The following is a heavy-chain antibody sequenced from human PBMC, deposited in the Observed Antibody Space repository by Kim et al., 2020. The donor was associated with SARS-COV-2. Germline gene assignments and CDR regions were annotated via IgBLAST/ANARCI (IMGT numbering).Heavy chain of an antibody. CDR2: ISSSSKNI. CDR3: ARDLGLRMGELSLDY. V-gene: IGHV3-48*02. J-gene: IGHJ4*02. CDR1: GFTFNTYG. Sequence: GGSLRLSCAASGFTFNTYGMIWVRRAPGKGLEWISYISSSSKNIKYADSVKGRFTVSRDNAKNSLYLHMNGLRDEDTAVYYCARDLGLRMGELSLDYWGRGTLVTVSS. D-gene: IGHD3-16*02.